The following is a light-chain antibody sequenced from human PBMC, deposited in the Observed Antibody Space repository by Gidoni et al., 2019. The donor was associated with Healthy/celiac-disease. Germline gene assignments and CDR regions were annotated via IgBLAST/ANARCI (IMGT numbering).Light chain of an antibody. CDR3: QQLNSYPFT. Sequence: IITCRASQGISSYLAWYQQKPGKAPKLLIYAASTLQSGVPSMFSGSGSGTEFTLTISSLQPEDFATYYCQQLNSYPFTFXXXTKVDIK. V-gene: IGKV1-9*01. CDR2: AAS. J-gene: IGKJ3*01. CDR1: QGISSY.